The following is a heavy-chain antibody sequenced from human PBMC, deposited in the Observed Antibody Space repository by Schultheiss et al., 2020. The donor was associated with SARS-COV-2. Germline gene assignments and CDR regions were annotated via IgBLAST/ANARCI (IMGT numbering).Heavy chain of an antibody. D-gene: IGHD5-24*01. CDR2: ISSSSSYI. CDR3: VKALEEGPLFDY. V-gene: IGHV3-21*01. CDR1: GFTFSSYS. Sequence: GSLRLSCAASGFTFSSYSMNWVRQAPGKGLEWVSSISSSSSYIYYADSVKGRFTISRDNSKNTLYLQMSSLRAEDTAVYYCVKALEEGPLFDYWGQGTLVTVSS. J-gene: IGHJ4*02.